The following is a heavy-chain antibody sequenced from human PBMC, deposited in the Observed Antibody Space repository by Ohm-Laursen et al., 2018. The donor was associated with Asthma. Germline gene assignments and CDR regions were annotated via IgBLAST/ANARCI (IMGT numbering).Heavy chain of an antibody. Sequence: SLRLSCAAPGFTFSSYAIHWVRQAPGKGLEWVAVISYDGSNKYYADSVRGRFTISRDNSKNTVHVQMNSLRAEDTAVYYCARGEDITGTTGDDYWGQGTLVTVSS. CDR1: GFTFSSYA. D-gene: IGHD1-7*01. CDR2: ISYDGSNK. CDR3: ARGEDITGTTGDDY. J-gene: IGHJ4*02. V-gene: IGHV3-30-3*01.